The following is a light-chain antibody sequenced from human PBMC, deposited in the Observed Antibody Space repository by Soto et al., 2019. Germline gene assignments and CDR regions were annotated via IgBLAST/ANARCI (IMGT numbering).Light chain of an antibody. CDR2: LGS. CDR1: QSILHRNGYNY. Sequence: DIVMTQSPLSLPVTPGEPASISCRSSQSILHRNGYNYLDWYLQKPGQSPQLLIYLGSNRASGVPDRFSGSGSGTDFTLKISRVEADDVGVYYCMQALQTPRYTFGQGTKLEIK. CDR3: MQALQTPRYT. V-gene: IGKV2-28*01. J-gene: IGKJ2*01.